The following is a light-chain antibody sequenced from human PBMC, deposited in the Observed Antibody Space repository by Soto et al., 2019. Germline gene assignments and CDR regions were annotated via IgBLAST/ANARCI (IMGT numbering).Light chain of an antibody. CDR3: QQYYSTSPT. J-gene: IGKJ4*01. CDR2: WAS. V-gene: IGKV4-1*01. CDR1: QSVLYSSNNKNY. Sequence: DIVMTQSPDSLAVSLGERATINCKSSQSVLYSSNNKNYLAWYQQRPGQPPKLLIHWASTRQSGVPDRFSGSGSGTDFTLTISGLQAEDVAVYYCQQYYSTSPTFGGGTKVEIK.